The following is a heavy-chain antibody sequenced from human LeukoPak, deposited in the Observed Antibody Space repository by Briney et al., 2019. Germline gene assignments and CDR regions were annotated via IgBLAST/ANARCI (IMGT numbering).Heavy chain of an antibody. CDR2: ISGSGGST. J-gene: IGHJ6*03. D-gene: IGHD1-26*01. V-gene: IGHV3-23*01. CDR1: GFTFSSYA. CDR3: ARVVGATQFGYYYYYMDV. Sequence: GGSLRLSCAASGFTFSSYAMSWVRQAPGKVLEWVSAISGSGGSTYYADSVKGRFTISRDNAKNSLFLQLNSLRAEDTAVYYCARVVGATQFGYYYYYMDVWGKGATVTVSS.